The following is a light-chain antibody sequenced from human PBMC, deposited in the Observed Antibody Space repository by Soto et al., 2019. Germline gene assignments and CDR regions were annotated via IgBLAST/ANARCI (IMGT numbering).Light chain of an antibody. J-gene: IGKJ1*01. V-gene: IGKV1-5*01. CDR3: LQDYNYPWT. CDR2: DAY. Sequence: IQMTQSPSTLSASVGGRVTITCRASQSISSWLAWYQQKPGKAPKLLIYDAYSLESGVPSRFSGRRSGTEFTLTISSLQPEDFATYYCLQDYNYPWTFGQGTKVDIK. CDR1: QSISSW.